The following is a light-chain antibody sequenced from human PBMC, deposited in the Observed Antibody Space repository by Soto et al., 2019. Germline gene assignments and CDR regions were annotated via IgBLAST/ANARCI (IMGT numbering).Light chain of an antibody. Sequence: QSALTQPRSVSGSPGQSVTISCTGTNSYIGNYNYVSWYQQHPGKAPKVMMYDVSKRPSGVPDRFSGSKSGNTASLTISGLQDEDEADYYCCSYPGSHTWVFGGGTKLTVL. V-gene: IGLV2-11*01. CDR2: DVS. CDR3: CSYPGSHTWV. J-gene: IGLJ3*02. CDR1: NSYIGNYNY.